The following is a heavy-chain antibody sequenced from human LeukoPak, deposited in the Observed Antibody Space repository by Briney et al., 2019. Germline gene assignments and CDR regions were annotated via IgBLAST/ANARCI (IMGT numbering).Heavy chain of an antibody. CDR2: ISSSGGST. CDR3: ARTYCSSTSCLVDY. D-gene: IGHD2-2*01. V-gene: IGHV3-64*01. CDR1: GFTFSSYS. Sequence: GGSLRLSCAASGFTFSSYSMHWVRQAPGKGLESASAISSSGGSTYYANSVKGRFTISRDNSKNTLYLQMGSLRAEDMAVYYCARTYCSSTSCLVDYWGQGTLVTVSS. J-gene: IGHJ4*02.